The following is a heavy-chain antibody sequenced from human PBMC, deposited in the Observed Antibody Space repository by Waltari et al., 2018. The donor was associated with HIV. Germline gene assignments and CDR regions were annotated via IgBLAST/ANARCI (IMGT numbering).Heavy chain of an antibody. D-gene: IGHD3-22*01. V-gene: IGHV1-18*01. CDR1: GYNFTNYG. J-gene: IGHJ4*02. CDR3: ARDHYYGSSGYYSDY. CDR2: ISGYNGDT. Sequence: QVHLVQSGAELRKPGASVTVSCKASGYNFTNYGITWWRQAPGQGLEWMGWISGYNGDTKDAQKVRGRVTMTTDTSTSTAYLEMGSLRFDDTAVYYCARDHYYGSSGYYSDYWGQGTLGTVSS.